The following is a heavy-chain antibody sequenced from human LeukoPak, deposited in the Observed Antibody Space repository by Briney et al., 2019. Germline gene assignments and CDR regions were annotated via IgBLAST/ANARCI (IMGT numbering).Heavy chain of an antibody. CDR1: GFTFSNYA. Sequence: PGGSLRLSCVASGFTFSNYAMMWVRQTQEKRLEWVSAIRGSGRHTFYADSVKGRFTISRDNFKNTLYLQMNSLRADDSAVYYCARDPNGDYIGAFDSQRWGLGTQVTVSS. J-gene: IGHJ1*01. CDR3: ARDPNGDYIGAFDSQR. V-gene: IGHV3-23*01. CDR2: IRGSGRHT. D-gene: IGHD4-17*01.